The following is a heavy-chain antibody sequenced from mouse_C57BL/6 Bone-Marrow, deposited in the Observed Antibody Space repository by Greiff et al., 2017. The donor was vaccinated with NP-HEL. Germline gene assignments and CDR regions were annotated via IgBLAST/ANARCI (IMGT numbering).Heavy chain of an antibody. D-gene: IGHD2-12*01. Sequence: QVQLQQPGAELVKPGASVKMSCKASGYTFTSYWITWVKQRPGQGLEWIGDIYPGSGSTNYNEKFKSKATLTVDTSSSTAYMQLSSLTSEDSAVYYCASAYYSLDYFDYWGQGTTLTVSS. CDR3: ASAYYSLDYFDY. CDR1: GYTFTSYW. CDR2: IYPGSGST. J-gene: IGHJ2*01. V-gene: IGHV1-55*01.